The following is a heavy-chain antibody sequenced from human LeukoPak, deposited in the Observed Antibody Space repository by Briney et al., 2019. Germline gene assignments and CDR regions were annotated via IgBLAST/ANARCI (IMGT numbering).Heavy chain of an antibody. Sequence: GGSLRLSCAASGFTFSNYAMHWVRQAPGKGLEWVAVISYDGSNKYYADSVKGRFTISRDNSKNTLYLQMNSLRAEDTAVYYCASYSSSRGAPGAFDIWGQGTMVTVSS. CDR2: ISYDGSNK. J-gene: IGHJ3*02. CDR3: ASYSSSRGAPGAFDI. D-gene: IGHD6-6*01. V-gene: IGHV3-30*04. CDR1: GFTFSNYA.